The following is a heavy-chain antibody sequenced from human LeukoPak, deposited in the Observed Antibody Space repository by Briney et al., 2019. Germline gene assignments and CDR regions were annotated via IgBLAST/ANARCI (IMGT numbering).Heavy chain of an antibody. D-gene: IGHD1-26*01. Sequence: PGGSLRLSCAASGLTVSSNYMSWVRQAPGKGLEWVSGISHNNDNIAYADSVKGRFTISRDNAKNSLYLQMNSLRAEDTAVYYCARDGNSGSYFDYWGQGTLVTVSS. CDR1: GLTVSSNY. V-gene: IGHV3-21*01. J-gene: IGHJ4*02. CDR2: ISHNNDNI. CDR3: ARDGNSGSYFDY.